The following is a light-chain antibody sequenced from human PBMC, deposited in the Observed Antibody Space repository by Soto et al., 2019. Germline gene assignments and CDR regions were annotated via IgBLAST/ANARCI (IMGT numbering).Light chain of an antibody. J-gene: IGLJ3*02. CDR2: GNS. CDR1: SSNIGAGYD. V-gene: IGLV1-40*01. CDR3: SSYTSSSTWV. Sequence: QSALTQPPSVSGAPGQRVTISCTGSSSNIGAGYDVHWYQQLPGTAPKLLIYGNSNRPSGVPDRFSGSKSGTSASLAITGLQAEDEADYYCSSYTSSSTWVFGGGTKVTVL.